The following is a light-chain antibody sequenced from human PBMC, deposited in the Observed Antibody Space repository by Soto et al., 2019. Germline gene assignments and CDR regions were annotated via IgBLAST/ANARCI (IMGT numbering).Light chain of an antibody. CDR2: VAS. CDR3: QQYGSSPIT. J-gene: IGKJ5*01. Sequence: EIVMTQSPATLSVSPGERATLSCRASQSVSSNLAWYQVKPGQAPRLLIYVASTRATGVPARFSGSGSGTDFTLTIRRLEPEDFAVYYCQQYGSSPITFGQGTRLEIK. V-gene: IGKV3-15*01. CDR1: QSVSSN.